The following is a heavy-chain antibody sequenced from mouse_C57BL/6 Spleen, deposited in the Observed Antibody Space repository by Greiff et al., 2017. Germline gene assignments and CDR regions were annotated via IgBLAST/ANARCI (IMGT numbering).Heavy chain of an antibody. V-gene: IGHV1-52*01. CDR2: IDPSDSET. Sequence: QVQLQQPGAELVRPGSSVKLSCKASGYTFTSYWMHWVKQRPIQGLEWIGNIDPSDSETHYNQKFKDKATLTVDKSSSTAYMQLSSLTSEDSAVYYCAREGSTMVNYYAMDYWGQGTSVTVSS. D-gene: IGHD2-2*01. CDR3: AREGSTMVNYYAMDY. J-gene: IGHJ4*01. CDR1: GYTFTSYW.